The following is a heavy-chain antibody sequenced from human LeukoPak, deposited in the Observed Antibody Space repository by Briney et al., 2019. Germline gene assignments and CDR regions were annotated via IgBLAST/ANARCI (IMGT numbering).Heavy chain of an antibody. V-gene: IGHV1-18*01. D-gene: IGHD2-2*02. CDR1: GGTFSSYA. CDR2: ISAYNGKT. J-gene: IGHJ4*02. Sequence: GASVKVPCKASGGTFSSYAISWVRQAPGQGLEWMGWISAYNGKTYYAQKLQGRVTMTTDTSTSTAYMELRSLRSDDRAVFYCARGPRSYSTSWYSDSWGQGTLVTVSS. CDR3: ARGPRSYSTSWYSDS.